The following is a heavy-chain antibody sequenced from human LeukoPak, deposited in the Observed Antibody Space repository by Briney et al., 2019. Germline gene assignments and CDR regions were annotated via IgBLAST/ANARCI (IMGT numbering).Heavy chain of an antibody. Sequence: SETLSLTCSVSGGSISNYFWTWIRQPPGKGLEWIGYIYSSGSTYYNPSLKSRVTISVDTSKNRFSLKLSSVTAADTAVYYCARWYSSGWAFDYWGQGTLVTVSS. CDR2: IYSSGST. CDR1: GGSISNYF. V-gene: IGHV4-59*08. CDR3: ARWYSSGWAFDY. J-gene: IGHJ4*02. D-gene: IGHD6-19*01.